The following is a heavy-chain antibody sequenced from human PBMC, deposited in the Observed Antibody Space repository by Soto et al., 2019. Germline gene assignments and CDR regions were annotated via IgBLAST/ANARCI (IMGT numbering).Heavy chain of an antibody. J-gene: IGHJ4*02. V-gene: IGHV3-53*01. Sequence: EVQLVESGGGLIQPGGSLRLSCAASEFTVSSNHMSWVRQAPGKGLEWVSVIYSGGSTYYADSVKGRFTISRDHSENTLYLQMNSLRAEDTAVYYCASQSTYTFDYWGQGTLVTVSS. CDR3: ASQSTYTFDY. CDR1: EFTVSSNH. CDR2: IYSGGST. D-gene: IGHD3-16*01.